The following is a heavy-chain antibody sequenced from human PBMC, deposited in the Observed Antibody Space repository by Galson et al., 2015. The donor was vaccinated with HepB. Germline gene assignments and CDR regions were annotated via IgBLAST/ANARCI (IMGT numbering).Heavy chain of an antibody. J-gene: IGHJ5*02. CDR2: ISYDGSNK. V-gene: IGHV3-30*04. Sequence: SLRLSCAASGFTFSSYAMHWVRQAPGKGLEWVAVISYDGSNKYYADSVKGRFTISRDNSKNTLYLQMNNLRAEDTAVYYCGNPGSWYHHWGQGTLVTVSS. CDR3: GNPGSWYHH. CDR1: GFTFSSYA.